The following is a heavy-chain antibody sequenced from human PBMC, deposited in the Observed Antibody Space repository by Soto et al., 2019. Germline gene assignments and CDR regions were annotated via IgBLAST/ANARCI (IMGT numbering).Heavy chain of an antibody. V-gene: IGHV1-8*01. J-gene: IGHJ6*02. CDR1: GYTFTSYD. D-gene: IGHD4-4*01. CDR3: ARVVTTVTTPFFDYYYGMDV. Sequence: ASVKVSCKASGYTFTSYDINWVRQATGQGLEWMGWMNPNSGNTGYAQKFQGRVTMTRNTSISTAYMELSSLRSEDTAVYCCARVVTTVTTPFFDYYYGMDVWGQGTTVTVSS. CDR2: MNPNSGNT.